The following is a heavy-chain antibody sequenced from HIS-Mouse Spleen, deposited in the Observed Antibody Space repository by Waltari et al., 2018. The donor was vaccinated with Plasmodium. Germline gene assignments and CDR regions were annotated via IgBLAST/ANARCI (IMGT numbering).Heavy chain of an antibody. Sequence: QVQLVQYGAEVKKPGASVTVSCKAPGYTLTRYGISGVRQAPGKGLGWMGWSSAYNGNTNYAQKLQGRVTRTTDTSTSTAYMELRSLRSDDTAVYYCARLLPWVHGHFDYWGQGTLVTVSS. CDR2: SSAYNGNT. J-gene: IGHJ4*02. CDR1: GYTLTRYG. V-gene: IGHV1-18*01. D-gene: IGHD1-26*01. CDR3: ARLLPWVHGHFDY.